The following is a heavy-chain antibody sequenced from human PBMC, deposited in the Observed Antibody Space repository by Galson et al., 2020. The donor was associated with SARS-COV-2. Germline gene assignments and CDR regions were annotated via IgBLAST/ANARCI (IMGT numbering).Heavy chain of an antibody. J-gene: IGHJ6*02. D-gene: IGHD6-13*01. Sequence: ASVKVSCKASGYTFTGYYMHWVRQAPGQGLEWMGWINPNSGDTNYAQKFQGRVTMTRDTSINTAYMELSRLRSDDTAVYYCARVGTGYSSSWYYYYGMDVWGQGTTVTVAS. CDR3: ARVGTGYSSSWYYYYGMDV. CDR2: INPNSGDT. V-gene: IGHV1-2*02. CDR1: GYTFTGYY.